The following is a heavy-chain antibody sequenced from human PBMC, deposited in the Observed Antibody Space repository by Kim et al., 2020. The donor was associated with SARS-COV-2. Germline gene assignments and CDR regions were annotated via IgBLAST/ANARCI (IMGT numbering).Heavy chain of an antibody. J-gene: IGHJ6*02. CDR3: AKDVCGGDCHYYYYGMDV. Sequence: GGSLRLSCAASGFTFDDYAMHWVRQAPGKGLEWVSLISGDGGSTYYADSVKGRFTISRDNSKNSLYLQMNSLRTEDTALYYCAKDVCGGDCHYYYYGMDVWGQGTTVAVSS. CDR2: ISGDGGST. D-gene: IGHD2-21*02. V-gene: IGHV3-43*02. CDR1: GFTFDDYA.